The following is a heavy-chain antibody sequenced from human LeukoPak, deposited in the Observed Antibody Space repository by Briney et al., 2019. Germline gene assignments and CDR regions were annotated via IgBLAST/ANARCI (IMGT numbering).Heavy chain of an antibody. CDR1: GYSISSGYY. J-gene: IGHJ4*02. CDR2: IYHSGST. D-gene: IGHD1-26*01. Sequence: SETLSLTCAVSGYSISSGYYWGWIRQPPGKGLEWIGSIYHSGSTYYNPSLKSRVAISVDTSKNQFSLKLSSVTAADTAVYYCARVYSGSFYLDYWGQGTLVTVSS. V-gene: IGHV4-38-2*01. CDR3: ARVYSGSFYLDY.